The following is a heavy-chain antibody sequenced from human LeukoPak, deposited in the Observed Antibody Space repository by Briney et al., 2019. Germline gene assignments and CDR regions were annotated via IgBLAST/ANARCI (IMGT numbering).Heavy chain of an antibody. CDR1: GGSFSGYY. V-gene: IGHV4-34*01. CDR2: INHSGST. CDR3: ARRVGYSYGNSYYYYYGMDV. Sequence: PSETLSLTCAVYGGSFSGYYWSWIRQPPGKGLEWIGEINHSGSTNYNPSLKSRVTISVDTSKNQFSLKLSSVTAADTAVYYCARRVGYSYGNSYYYYYGMDVWGQGTTVTVSS. D-gene: IGHD5-18*01. J-gene: IGHJ6*02.